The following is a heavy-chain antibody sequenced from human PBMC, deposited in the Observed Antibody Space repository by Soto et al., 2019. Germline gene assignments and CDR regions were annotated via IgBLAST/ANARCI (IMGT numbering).Heavy chain of an antibody. CDR1: GFSFDDYA. J-gene: IGHJ4*02. CDR2: ISWNSGSI. V-gene: IGHV3-9*01. D-gene: IGHD1-26*01. CDR3: AKDTRSADYFDY. Sequence: EVQLVESGGGLVQPGRSLRLSCAASGFSFDDYAMHWVRQAPRKGLEWVSGISWNSGSIGYADSVKGRFTISRDNAKNSLYLQMNSLRAEDTALYYCAKDTRSADYFDYWGQGTLVTVSS.